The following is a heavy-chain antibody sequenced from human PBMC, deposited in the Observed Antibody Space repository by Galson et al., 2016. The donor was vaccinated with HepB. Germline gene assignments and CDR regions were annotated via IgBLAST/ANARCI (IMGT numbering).Heavy chain of an antibody. Sequence: SVTLSCAASGFTFSSFEMNWVRQAPGKGLEWVSYISSSVSTIYYADSVKGRFTISRADAKSSLFLQMNSLRAEDTGVYYCARGWARSTYYYDNSGYDSWGQGTLVIVSS. CDR1: GFTFSSFE. D-gene: IGHD3-22*01. CDR3: ARGWARSTYYYDNSGYDS. J-gene: IGHJ4*02. CDR2: ISSSVSTI. V-gene: IGHV3-48*03.